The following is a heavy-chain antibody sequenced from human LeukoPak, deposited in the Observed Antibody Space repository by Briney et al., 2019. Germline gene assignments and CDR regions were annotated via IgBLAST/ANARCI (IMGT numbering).Heavy chain of an antibody. D-gene: IGHD2-15*01. CDR3: ATDRLGYCSGGSCPPFDY. J-gene: IGHJ4*02. V-gene: IGHV1-24*01. CDR1: GYTLTELS. Sequence: GASVKVSCKVSGYTLTELSMHWVRQAPGKGLEWMGGFDPEDGETIYAQKFQGRVTMTEDTSTDTAYMELSSLRSEDTAVYYCATDRLGYCSGGSCPPFDYWGQGTLVTVSS. CDR2: FDPEDGET.